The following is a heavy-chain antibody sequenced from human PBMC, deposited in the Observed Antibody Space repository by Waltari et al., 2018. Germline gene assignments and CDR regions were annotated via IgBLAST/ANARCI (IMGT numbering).Heavy chain of an antibody. V-gene: IGHV5-51*01. Sequence: EVQLVQSGAEVKKPGESLKISCQAYGSTFTNYWIGCVRQLPGKGLEWMGIIYPGDSENTYSPSVEGQGTISADKSISVAYLQWSSLKASDTAMYYCVRQVGTNWLDPWGQGTQVTVSS. D-gene: IGHD5-12*01. CDR1: GSTFTNYW. CDR3: VRQVGTNWLDP. J-gene: IGHJ5*02. CDR2: IYPGDSEN.